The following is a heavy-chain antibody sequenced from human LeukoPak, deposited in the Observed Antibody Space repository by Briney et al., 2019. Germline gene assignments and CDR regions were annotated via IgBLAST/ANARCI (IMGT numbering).Heavy chain of an antibody. CDR3: ARVGNCSSTSCHDFDY. CDR1: GFTFSSYS. CDR2: ISSSSSYI. Sequence: PGGSLRLSCAASGFTFSSYSMNWVRQAPGKGLEWVSSISSSSSYIYYADSVKGRFTISRDNAKNSLYLQMNSLRAEDTAVYYCARVGNCSSTSCHDFDYWGQGTLVTVSS. D-gene: IGHD2-2*01. J-gene: IGHJ4*02. V-gene: IGHV3-21*01.